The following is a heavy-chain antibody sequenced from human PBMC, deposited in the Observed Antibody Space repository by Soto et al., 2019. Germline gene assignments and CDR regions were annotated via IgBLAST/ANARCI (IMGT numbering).Heavy chain of an antibody. J-gene: IGHJ4*02. CDR2: IYDSGST. CDR3: ARVRWYGDYSDD. D-gene: IGHD4-17*01. CDR1: GGSISSDNSY. Sequence: SETLSLTCTFSGGSISSDNSYWSWIRQPPGKGLEWIGYIYDSGSTYYNPSLKSRVTISVDTPKNQFSLKLSSVTAADTAVYYCARVRWYGDYSDDGGQGTVVTVPS. V-gene: IGHV4-30-4*01.